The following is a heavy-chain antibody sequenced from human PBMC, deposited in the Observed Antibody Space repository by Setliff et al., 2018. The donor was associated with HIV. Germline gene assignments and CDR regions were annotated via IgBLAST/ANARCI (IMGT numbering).Heavy chain of an antibody. J-gene: IGHJ6*04. CDR3: ARDAGYCGGDCYPMVLDV. Sequence: SETLSLTCTVSGASVSTDGYYWSWIRQPAGKGLEWIGNIYYSGSTYYNPSLKSRGAMSVDTSKNQFSLRLSSVTAADTAVYYCARDAGYCGGDCYPMVLDVWGKGTTVTVSS. V-gene: IGHV4-39*02. CDR1: GASVSTDGYY. D-gene: IGHD2-21*01. CDR2: IYYSGST.